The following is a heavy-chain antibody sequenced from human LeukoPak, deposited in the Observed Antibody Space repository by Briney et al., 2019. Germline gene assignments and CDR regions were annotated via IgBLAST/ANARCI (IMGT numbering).Heavy chain of an antibody. Sequence: GASVNVSSTSSGFTFTDHYIHRVRQGPGQGLEWMGYIGPHSTFTSSPQEFQGRVTMTRDASMSTAYMELTRLTSDDTAVYYCVREGEGPLSKDFDYWGQGTLVTVSS. CDR2: IGPHSTFT. CDR1: GFTFTDHY. D-gene: IGHD2/OR15-2a*01. CDR3: VREGEGPLSKDFDY. J-gene: IGHJ4*02. V-gene: IGHV1-2*02.